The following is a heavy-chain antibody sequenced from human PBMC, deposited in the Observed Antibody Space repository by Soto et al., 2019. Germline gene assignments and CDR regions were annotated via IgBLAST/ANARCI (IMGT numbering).Heavy chain of an antibody. V-gene: IGHV4-39*01. J-gene: IGHJ4*02. CDR3: ARHVYRSGWADY. CDR2: IYYSGGT. Sequence: QLQLQESGPGLVKPSETLSLTCTVSGGSISSSSYYWGWIRQPPGKGLEWIGTIYYSGGTYYNPSLKSRVTISVDTSKNHFSLKLSSVTAADTAIFYCARHVYRSGWADYWGQGTLVTVSS. D-gene: IGHD6-19*01. CDR1: GGSISSSSYY.